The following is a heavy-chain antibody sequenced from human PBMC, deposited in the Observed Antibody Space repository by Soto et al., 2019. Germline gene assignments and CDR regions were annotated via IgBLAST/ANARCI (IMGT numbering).Heavy chain of an antibody. Sequence: QVQLQESGPGLVKPAQTLSLRCTVSGGSISSRDYYWSWIRQHPEKGLEWIGSIYYSGSTYYNPSLXSXVXMXXDTSMNEFSLKLTSVTAADTAVYYCARDKGGAALKGSGMDVWGQGTTVTVSS. V-gene: IGHV4-31*03. CDR1: GGSISSRDYY. D-gene: IGHD3-10*01. J-gene: IGHJ6*02. CDR2: IYYSGST. CDR3: ARDKGGAALKGSGMDV.